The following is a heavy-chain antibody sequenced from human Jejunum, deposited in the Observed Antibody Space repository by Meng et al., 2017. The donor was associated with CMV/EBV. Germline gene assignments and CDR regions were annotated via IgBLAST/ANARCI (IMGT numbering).Heavy chain of an antibody. J-gene: IGHJ6*02. V-gene: IGHV1-2*02. CDR2: LTPRTGGT. CDR3: ARHGNYLDV. CDR1: GFTFTGYY. Sequence: SCQASGFTFTGYYMHWVRQAPGQGLEWMGWLTPRTGGTFYAQNFQGRVTMTGDTSISTVYMELRRLTSDDTAVYYCARHGNYLDVWGQGTTVTVSS. D-gene: IGHD3-3*01.